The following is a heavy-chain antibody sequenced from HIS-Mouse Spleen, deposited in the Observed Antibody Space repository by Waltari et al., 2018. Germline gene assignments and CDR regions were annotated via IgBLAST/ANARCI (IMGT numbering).Heavy chain of an antibody. D-gene: IGHD6-19*01. V-gene: IGHV3-30*18. CDR2: ISDDGSNK. J-gene: IGHJ4*02. CDR3: AKASSGWLDY. CDR1: GFTFCGHG. Sequence: QVQLVESGGGVVQPGRSLRLPCAAPGFTFCGHGVAGVRQAPGKGLEWVAVISDDGSNKYYADSVKGRFTISRDNSKNTLYLQMNSLRAEDTAVYYCAKASSGWLDYWGQGTLVTVSS.